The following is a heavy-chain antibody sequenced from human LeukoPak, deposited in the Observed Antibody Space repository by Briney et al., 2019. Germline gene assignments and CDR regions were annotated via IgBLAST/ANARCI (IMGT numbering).Heavy chain of an antibody. J-gene: IGHJ4*02. D-gene: IGHD3-10*01. CDR1: GGSFSGYY. Sequence: SETLSLTCAVYGGSFSGYYWSWIRQPPGKGLEWIGYIYYSGSTNYNPSLKSRVTISVDTSKNQFSLKLSSVTAADTAVYYCARAVIWFGELDMGIHFDYWGQGTLVTVSS. CDR2: IYYSGST. CDR3: ARAVIWFGELDMGIHFDY. V-gene: IGHV4-59*01.